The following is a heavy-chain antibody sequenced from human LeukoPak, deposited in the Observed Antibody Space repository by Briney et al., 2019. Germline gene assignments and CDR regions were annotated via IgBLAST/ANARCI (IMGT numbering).Heavy chain of an antibody. CDR1: GFTFSTYV. J-gene: IGHJ4*02. Sequence: GGSLRLSCLVSGFTFSTYVMHWVRQAPGKGLEYVSAIGSNGDNTYYADSVKGRFTISRDNSKNTLYLQMSSLRADDTAVYYCVRGTGYWGQGTLVTVSS. CDR2: IGSNGDNT. CDR3: VRGTGY. V-gene: IGHV3-64D*06.